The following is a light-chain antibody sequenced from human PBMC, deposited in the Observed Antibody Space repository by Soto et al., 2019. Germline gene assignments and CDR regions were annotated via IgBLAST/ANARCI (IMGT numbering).Light chain of an antibody. V-gene: IGKV3-20*01. Sequence: EIVLTQSPCTLSLSPGERATLSCRASQSFHTNYLAWYQQRPGQAPRLLIYGASNRASGIPERFSVSGSGTDFTLTINRLEPEDSAVYVCQQYGSSPGFTFGGGTKIESK. CDR2: GAS. CDR1: QSFHTNY. CDR3: QQYGSSPGFT. J-gene: IGKJ4*01.